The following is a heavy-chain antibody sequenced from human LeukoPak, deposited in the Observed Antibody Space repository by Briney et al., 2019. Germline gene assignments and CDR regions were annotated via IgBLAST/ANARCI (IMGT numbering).Heavy chain of an antibody. CDR1: GFTVSNNY. CDR2: IHSGGST. J-gene: IGHJ4*02. V-gene: IGHV3-66*01. Sequence: GGSLRLSCAASGFTVSNNYMSWVRQAPGKGLEWVSVIHSGGSTYYADSVKGRFTISRDNSKNTLYLQMNSLRAEDTAVYYCATYTGGVLRYFGYWGQGTLVTVSS. CDR3: ATYTGGVLRYFGY. D-gene: IGHD3-9*01.